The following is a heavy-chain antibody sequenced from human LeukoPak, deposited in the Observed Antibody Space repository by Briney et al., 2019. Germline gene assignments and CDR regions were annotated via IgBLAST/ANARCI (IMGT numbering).Heavy chain of an antibody. D-gene: IGHD6-13*01. CDR1: GGSISSRGYY. CDR2: ISYSGTT. J-gene: IGHJ5*02. Sequence: PSETLSLTCTVSGGSISSRGYYWGWIRKHPGKGLEWIGYISYSGTTYYNPSLKSRATISVDTSKNHFSLNLISMTDADTAMYYCARSTGGAAAADFDPWGQGTLVTVSS. CDR3: ARSTGGAAAADFDP. V-gene: IGHV4-31*03.